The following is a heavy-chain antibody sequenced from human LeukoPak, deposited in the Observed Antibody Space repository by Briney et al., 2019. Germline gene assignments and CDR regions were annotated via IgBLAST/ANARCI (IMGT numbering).Heavy chain of an antibody. V-gene: IGHV3-9*01. J-gene: IGHJ4*02. Sequence: PGGSLRLSCAASGFTFDDYAMHWVRQAPGKGLDGVSGISWNSGSIGYADSVKGRFTISRDNAKNSLYLQMNSLRAEDTALYYCAKDSYDSSGSFDYWGQGTLVTVSS. CDR2: ISWNSGSI. CDR1: GFTFDDYA. CDR3: AKDSYDSSGSFDY. D-gene: IGHD3-22*01.